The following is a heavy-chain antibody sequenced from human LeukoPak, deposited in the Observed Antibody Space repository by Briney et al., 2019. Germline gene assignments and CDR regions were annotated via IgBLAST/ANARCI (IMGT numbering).Heavy chain of an antibody. CDR3: ARDGITMIPGDAFDI. Sequence: ASVKVSCKASGYTFTSYGISWVRQAPGQGLEWMGWISAYNGNTNYAQKLQGRVTMTTDTSTSTAYMELRSLRSDDTAVYYCARDGITMIPGDAFDIWGQGTMVTVSS. CDR1: GYTFTSYG. V-gene: IGHV1-18*01. CDR2: ISAYNGNT. D-gene: IGHD3-22*01. J-gene: IGHJ3*02.